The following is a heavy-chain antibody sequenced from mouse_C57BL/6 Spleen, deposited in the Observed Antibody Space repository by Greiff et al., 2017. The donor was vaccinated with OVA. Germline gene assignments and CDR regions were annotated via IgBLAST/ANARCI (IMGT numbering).Heavy chain of an antibody. CDR1: GYTFTEYT. D-gene: IGHD3-2*02. Sequence: QVQLQQSGAELVKSGASVKLSCKASGYTFTEYTIHWVKQRSGQGLEWIGWFYPGSGSIKYNEKFKDKATLTADKSSSTVYMELSRLTSEDSAVYFCARHEEDSSGYMEYYFDYWGQGTTLTVSS. V-gene: IGHV1-62-2*01. CDR3: ARHEEDSSGYMEYYFDY. J-gene: IGHJ2*01. CDR2: FYPGSGSI.